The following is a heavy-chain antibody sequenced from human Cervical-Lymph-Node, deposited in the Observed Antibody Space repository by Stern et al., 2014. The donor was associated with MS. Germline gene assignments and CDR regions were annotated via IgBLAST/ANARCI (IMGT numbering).Heavy chain of an antibody. D-gene: IGHD1-26*01. CDR1: GGSISSGSHH. J-gene: IGHJ4*02. V-gene: IGHV4-61*02. CDR2: IYSSGST. CDR3: ACGPVGAPFED. Sequence: QLQLQESGPGLVKPSQTLSLTCAVSGGSISSGSHHWSWIRQPAGKGLEWIGRIYSSGSTNYFPSLKSRVTISLAPHSNHFSLKLTSVTAADTAVYYCACGPVGAPFEDWGQGALVTVSS.